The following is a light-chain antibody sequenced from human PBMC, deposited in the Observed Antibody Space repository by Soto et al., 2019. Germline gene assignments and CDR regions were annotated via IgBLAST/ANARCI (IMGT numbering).Light chain of an antibody. J-gene: IGLJ3*02. V-gene: IGLV6-57*01. CDR2: EDN. CDR3: QSDDATNQV. Sequence: NFMLTQPHSVSASPGKTGIISFTRSSGSLASNYVQRYQQRPDSSPTTVSDEDNQRPSGVPDLFSSSIDSSSNSASLTVSGLETEDEADYFCQSDDATNQVFVGGTTLTVL. CDR1: SGSLASNY.